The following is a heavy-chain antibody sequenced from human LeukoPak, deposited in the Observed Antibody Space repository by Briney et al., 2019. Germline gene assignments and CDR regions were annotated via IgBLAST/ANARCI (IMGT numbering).Heavy chain of an antibody. V-gene: IGHV1-58*01. CDR3: ARGQFNGRAFDI. Sequence: ASVKVSCKASEFTFTSSAVQWVRQARGQRLEWIRWIVVGSDNTNYAQKFQERVTITRDMSTSAVAYMELSSLRSEDTAIYYCARGQFNGRAFDIWGQGTMVTVSS. CDR2: IVVGSDNT. J-gene: IGHJ3*02. CDR1: EFTFTSSA.